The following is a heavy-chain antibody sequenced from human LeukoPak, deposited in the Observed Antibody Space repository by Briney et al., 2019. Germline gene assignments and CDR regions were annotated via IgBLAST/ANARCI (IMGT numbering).Heavy chain of an antibody. CDR1: GGSISTYY. V-gene: IGHV4-59*12. Sequence: SETLSLTCSVSGGSISTYYWSWIRQLPGKGLEWIGYIYYTGTTNYNPSLKSRLTMSVDTSKNQFSLKLSSVTAADTALYYCARNGVTAGARNYYYYMDVWGKGTTVTVSS. CDR2: IYYTGTT. CDR3: ARNGVTAGARNYYYYMDV. D-gene: IGHD2-21*02. J-gene: IGHJ6*03.